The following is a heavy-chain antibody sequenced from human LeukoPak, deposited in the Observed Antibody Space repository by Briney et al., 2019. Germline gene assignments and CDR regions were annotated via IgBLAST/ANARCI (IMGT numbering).Heavy chain of an antibody. CDR1: GFIFSNYG. V-gene: IGHV3-30*02. Sequence: GGSLRLSCAASGFIFSNYGMHWVRQAPGKGLEWVAFIRYDGSNKYYADSVKGRFTISRDKYKNTVYLQMNSLRAEDTAVYYCAKVQYYYDSSGLKDYWGQGILVTVSS. CDR3: AKVQYYYDSSGLKDY. D-gene: IGHD3-22*01. CDR2: IRYDGSNK. J-gene: IGHJ4*02.